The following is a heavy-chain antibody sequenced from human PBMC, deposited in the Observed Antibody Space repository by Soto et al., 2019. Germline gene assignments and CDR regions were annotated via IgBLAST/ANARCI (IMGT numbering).Heavy chain of an antibody. V-gene: IGHV4-59*01. CDR1: GGSISPYY. CDR3: ARKGAAASYAHYYMDV. Sequence: SETLTLTCTVSGGSISPYYWSWIRQPPGKGLEWIGYVYYSGNTNYNPSLESRVTISVDTSRNRFSLNLTSATAADTAVYYCARKGAAASYAHYYMDVWGRGTAVTVSS. D-gene: IGHD6-13*01. CDR2: VYYSGNT. J-gene: IGHJ6*03.